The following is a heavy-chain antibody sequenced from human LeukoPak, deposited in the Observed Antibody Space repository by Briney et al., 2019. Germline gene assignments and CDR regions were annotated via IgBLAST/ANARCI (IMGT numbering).Heavy chain of an antibody. V-gene: IGHV1-24*01. D-gene: IGHD6-13*01. CDR2: FDPEDGET. Sequence: ASVKVSCKVSGYTLTELSMHWVRQAPGKGLEWMGGFDPEDGETIYAQKFQGRVTMTEDTSTDTAYMELSSLRSEDTAVYYCATRTRTAAAGTTEEYYFDYWGQGTLVTVSS. CDR1: GYTLTELS. J-gene: IGHJ4*02. CDR3: ATRTRTAAAGTTEEYYFDY.